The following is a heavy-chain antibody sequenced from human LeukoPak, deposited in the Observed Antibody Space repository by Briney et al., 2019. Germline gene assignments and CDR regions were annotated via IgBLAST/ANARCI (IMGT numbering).Heavy chain of an antibody. CDR2: IYHSGTT. CDR3: ARGGDGYPFDY. V-gene: IGHV4-4*02. Sequence: PSETLSLTCTVSGGSISSSNWWSWVRQSPGKGLESIGEIYHSGTTNYNPSLKSRVTMSLEKSRNQFSLSLSSVTSADTAVYYSARGGDGYPFDYWGQGTLVTVSS. J-gene: IGHJ4*02. D-gene: IGHD5-24*01. CDR1: GGSISSSNW.